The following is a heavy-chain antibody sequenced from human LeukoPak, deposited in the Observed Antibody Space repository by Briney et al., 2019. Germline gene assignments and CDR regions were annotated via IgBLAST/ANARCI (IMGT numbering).Heavy chain of an antibody. V-gene: IGHV3-9*01. CDR2: ISWNGGSI. Sequence: GGSLRLSCAASGFSFDDYAMHWVRQAPGKGLEWVSGISWNGGSIAYADSVKGRFTISKDNADNSLYLQMNSLRTEDTAFYYCAKDASYGSGSSSLYYFDYWGQGTLVTVSS. CDR1: GFSFDDYA. D-gene: IGHD3-10*01. CDR3: AKDASYGSGSSSLYYFDY. J-gene: IGHJ4*02.